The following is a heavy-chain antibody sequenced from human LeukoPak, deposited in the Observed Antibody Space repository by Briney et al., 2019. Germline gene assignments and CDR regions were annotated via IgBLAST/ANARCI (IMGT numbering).Heavy chain of an antibody. Sequence: ASETLSLTCAVYGGSFSGYYWSWIRQPPGKGLEWIGEINHSGSTNYNPSLKSRVTISVDTSKNQFSLKLSSVTAADTAVYYCARGGNVWGSYRLNWFDPWGQGTLVTVSS. J-gene: IGHJ5*02. CDR3: ARGGNVWGSYRLNWFDP. CDR1: GGSFSGYY. CDR2: INHSGST. D-gene: IGHD3-16*02. V-gene: IGHV4-34*01.